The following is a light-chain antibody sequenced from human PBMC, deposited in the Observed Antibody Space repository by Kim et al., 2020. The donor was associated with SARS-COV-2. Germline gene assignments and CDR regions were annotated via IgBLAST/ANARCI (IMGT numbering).Light chain of an antibody. Sequence: SSELTQDPAVSVALGQTVRITCQGDSLRSYYATWYQQKPGQAPIVVIYGKNNRPSGIPDRFSGSSSGDTASLTLTGTQAGDEADYYCNSRGSNDKVLFGG. CDR1: SLRSYY. CDR3: NSRGSNDKVL. V-gene: IGLV3-19*01. CDR2: GKN. J-gene: IGLJ2*01.